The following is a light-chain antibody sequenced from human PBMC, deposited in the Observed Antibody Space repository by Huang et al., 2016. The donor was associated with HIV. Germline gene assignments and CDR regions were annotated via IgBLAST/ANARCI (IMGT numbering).Light chain of an antibody. CDR2: DAS. Sequence: EIVLTQSPASLSLYPGEIAILSCGASQSVSSVYLAWFQHKPGLPPRLRIYDASVRAPGIPDRFSGGGAVTDFTLTISRLEPEDLAVYYCQQYGSSSYTFGQGTKLEIK. J-gene: IGKJ2*01. V-gene: IGKV3D-20*01. CDR1: QSVSSVY. CDR3: QQYGSSSYT.